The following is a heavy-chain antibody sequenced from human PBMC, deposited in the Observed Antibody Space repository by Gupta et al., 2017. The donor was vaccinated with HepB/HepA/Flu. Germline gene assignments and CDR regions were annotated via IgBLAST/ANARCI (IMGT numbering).Heavy chain of an antibody. CDR2: ISASGRDT. J-gene: IGHJ4*02. D-gene: IGHD2-21*01. CDR3: ARIRSWTVVSPPDY. V-gene: IGHV3-11*05. Sequence: QVQLVESGGGFVKPGGSLSLSCATSGFTFSDYYMTWIRQPPGKGLEWVSYISASGRDTFYADSMKGRFTISRDNAKKSLYLQMDSLRGDDTAVYYCARIRSWTVVSPPDYWGQGILVSVSS. CDR1: GFTFSDYY.